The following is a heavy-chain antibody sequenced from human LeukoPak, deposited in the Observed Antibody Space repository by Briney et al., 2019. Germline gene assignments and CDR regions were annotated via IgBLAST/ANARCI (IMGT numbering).Heavy chain of an antibody. CDR3: ARAGIGNALDY. Sequence: RGSLRLSCAASGFTFSKYGMNWVHQAPGKGLEWVAIIWYDGSNKYFAESVMGRFTISKDNSKITVYLQMNSLRIEDTAVYHCARAGIGNALDYWGPGTQVTVSS. V-gene: IGHV3-33*01. CDR1: GFTFSKYG. J-gene: IGHJ4*02. D-gene: IGHD2-2*01. CDR2: IWYDGSNK.